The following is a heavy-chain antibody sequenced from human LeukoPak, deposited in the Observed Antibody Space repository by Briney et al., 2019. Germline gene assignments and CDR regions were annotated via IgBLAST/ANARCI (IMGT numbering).Heavy chain of an antibody. CDR2: IYTSGST. Sequence: SETLSLTCTVSGGSISSYYWSWIRQPAGKGLEWIGRIYTSGSTNYNPSLKSRVTMSVDTSKNQFSLKLSSVTAADTAVYYCASNPDPTGWFDPWGQGTLVTVSS. J-gene: IGHJ5*02. CDR1: GGSISSYY. D-gene: IGHD3-10*01. CDR3: ASNPDPTGWFDP. V-gene: IGHV4-4*07.